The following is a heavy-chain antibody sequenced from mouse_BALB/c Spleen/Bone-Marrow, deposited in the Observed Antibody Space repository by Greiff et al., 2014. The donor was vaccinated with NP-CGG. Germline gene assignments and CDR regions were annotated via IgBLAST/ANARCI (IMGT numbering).Heavy chain of an antibody. CDR1: GFDFSGYW. V-gene: IGHV4-1*02. J-gene: IGHJ3*01. CDR3: ARNGYYGWMTY. Sequence: EVQGVESGGGLVQPGGSLKLSCAASGFDFSGYWMTWVRQAPGKGLEWIGEINPDSRTINYKPSLKEKFIMSRDNAKNTLYLRMSKVRSEDTALYYCARNGYYGWMTYWGQGTLVTVSA. D-gene: IGHD1-2*01. CDR2: INPDSRTI.